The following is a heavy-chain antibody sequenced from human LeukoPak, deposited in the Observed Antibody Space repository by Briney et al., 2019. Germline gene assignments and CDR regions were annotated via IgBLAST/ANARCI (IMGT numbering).Heavy chain of an antibody. CDR1: GYTFTSYD. V-gene: IGHV1-8*01. CDR3: ARGMIAAAGTGVDY. J-gene: IGHJ4*02. Sequence: GASVTVSCKASGYTFTSYDINWVRQAPGQGLEWMGWMNPNSGNTGYAQRFQGRVTMTRNTSISTAYMELSSLRSEDTAVYYCARGMIAAAGTGVDYWGQGTLVTVSS. CDR2: MNPNSGNT. D-gene: IGHD6-13*01.